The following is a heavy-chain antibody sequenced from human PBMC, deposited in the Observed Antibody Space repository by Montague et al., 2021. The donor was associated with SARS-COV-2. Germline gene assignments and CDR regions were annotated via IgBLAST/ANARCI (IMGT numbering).Heavy chain of an antibody. Sequence: SETLSLTCTVYGGSFSGYYWSWIRQPPGKGLEWIGEINQSGSTNYNPSLKSRITISVDTAKNQFSLKLSSVTAADTAVYYCARVRAVPAAMRIFSLGRSYYGKDVWGQGTTVLVSS. CDR2: INQSGST. D-gene: IGHD2-2*01. CDR3: ARVRAVPAAMRIFSLGRSYYGKDV. V-gene: IGHV4-34*01. CDR1: GGSFSGYY. J-gene: IGHJ6*02.